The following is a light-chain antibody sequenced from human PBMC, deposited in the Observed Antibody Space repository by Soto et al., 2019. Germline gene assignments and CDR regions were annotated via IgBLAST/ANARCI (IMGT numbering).Light chain of an antibody. J-gene: IGKJ1*01. CDR2: AAS. Sequence: DIQMTQSPSSLSASVGDRVTITCRASQSISNYLNWYQQKPGKAPKFLIYAASSLQSGVPSRFSGSGSGTDFTLTISSLQREEFATYFCQQSYSSSWTFGQGTKVEI. CDR3: QQSYSSSWT. V-gene: IGKV1-39*01. CDR1: QSISNY.